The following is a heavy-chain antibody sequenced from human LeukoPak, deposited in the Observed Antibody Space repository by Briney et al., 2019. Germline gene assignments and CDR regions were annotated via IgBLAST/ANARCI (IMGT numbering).Heavy chain of an antibody. CDR1: GVSIDSSSW. D-gene: IGHD6-13*01. CDR3: ARDPVAAPATAFDY. Sequence: SETLSLTCAVSGVSIDSSSWWNWVRQPPGQGLEWIAEIYHNGNINYNPSLKSRVSLSVDKAKRQISLKLASMTAADTAVYYCARDPVAAPATAFDYWGQGILVTVSA. V-gene: IGHV4-4*02. CDR2: IYHNGNI. J-gene: IGHJ4*02.